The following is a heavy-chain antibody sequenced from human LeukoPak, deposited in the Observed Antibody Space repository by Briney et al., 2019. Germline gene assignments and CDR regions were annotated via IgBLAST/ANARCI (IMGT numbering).Heavy chain of an antibody. CDR2: INRDGSQK. CDR1: GFTLSNAW. J-gene: IGHJ2*01. Sequence: GGSLRLSCAASGFTLSNAWMNWVRQAPGKGLEWVASINRDGSQKYYVESLKDRFTISRDNAKNSHYLQMNSLRAEDTAVYYCARKGWYSDLWGRGTLVSVSS. CDR3: ARKGWYSDL. V-gene: IGHV3-7*01.